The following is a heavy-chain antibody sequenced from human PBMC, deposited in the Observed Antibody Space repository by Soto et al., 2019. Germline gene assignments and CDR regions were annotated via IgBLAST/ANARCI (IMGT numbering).Heavy chain of an antibody. D-gene: IGHD5-18*01. CDR3: ASGIQLWLRRINNGYSG. J-gene: IGHJ4*02. CDR2: IIPMFGTA. CDR1: GGTFSTYA. Sequence: QVQLVQSGAEEKKPESSVKVSCKAPGGTFSTYAISWVRQAPGQGLEWMGGIIPMFGTANYAQRFQDRVTITADESTNTVYMALSSLRSEDTAVYFCASGIQLWLRRINNGYSGWGQGTLVTVSS. V-gene: IGHV1-69*12.